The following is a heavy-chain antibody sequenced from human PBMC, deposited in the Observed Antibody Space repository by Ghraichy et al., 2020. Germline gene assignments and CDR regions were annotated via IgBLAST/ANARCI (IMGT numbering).Heavy chain of an antibody. V-gene: IGHV3-21*01. CDR3: ARRYGDYLYFDY. D-gene: IGHD4-17*01. Sequence: GESLNISCAASGFTFSSYSMNWVRQAPGKGLEWVSSISSSSSNIYYADSVKGRFTISRDNAKNSLYLQMNSLRAEDTAVYYCARRYGDYLYFDYWGQGTLVTVSS. CDR2: ISSSSSNI. J-gene: IGHJ4*02. CDR1: GFTFSSYS.